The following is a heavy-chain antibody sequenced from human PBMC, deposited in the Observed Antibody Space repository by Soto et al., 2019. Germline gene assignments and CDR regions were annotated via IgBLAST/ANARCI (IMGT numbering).Heavy chain of an antibody. CDR1: GGTFSSYA. CDR3: ARERCTNGVCYTFLQAPNWFDP. D-gene: IGHD2-8*01. J-gene: IGHJ5*02. V-gene: IGHV1-69*12. CDR2: IIPIFGTA. Sequence: QVQLVQSGAEVKKPGSSVKVSCKASGGTFSSYAISWVRQAPGQGLEWMGGIIPIFGTANYAQKFQGRVTITADESTSTAYMELSSLRSEDTAVYYCARERCTNGVCYTFLQAPNWFDPWGQGTLVTVSS.